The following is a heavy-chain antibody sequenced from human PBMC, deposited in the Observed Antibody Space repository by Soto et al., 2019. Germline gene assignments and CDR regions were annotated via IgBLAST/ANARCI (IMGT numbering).Heavy chain of an antibody. CDR1: GFTLSGHW. CDR2: INTDGGSS. D-gene: IGHD2-2*01. J-gene: IGHJ3*02. Sequence: EVQLVEYGGDLVQPGGSLRLSCEASGFTLSGHWMHWVRQVPGKGLAWVSRINTDGGSSAYADSVKGRFTISRDNAKNTLYLQMNGLRDEDTTVYYYAREAGYWGCTSCYRRAFETWGQQRTVTVSS. V-gene: IGHV3-74*03. CDR3: AREAGYWGCTSCYRRAFET.